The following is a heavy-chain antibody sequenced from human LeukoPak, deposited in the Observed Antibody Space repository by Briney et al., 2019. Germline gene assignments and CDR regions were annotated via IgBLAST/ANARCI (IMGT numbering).Heavy chain of an antibody. D-gene: IGHD3-10*01. CDR1: GGSISSSSYQ. Sequence: SETLSLTCSVSGGSISSSSYQWGWIRQPPGKGLEWIGSIYYSGSTYYNPSLKSRFTISVDTSKNRFSLKLSSVTAADTALYYCARHRGYGSGSYYYYFMDVWGKGTTVTVSS. J-gene: IGHJ6*03. CDR3: ARHRGYGSGSYYYYFMDV. V-gene: IGHV4-39*01. CDR2: IYYSGST.